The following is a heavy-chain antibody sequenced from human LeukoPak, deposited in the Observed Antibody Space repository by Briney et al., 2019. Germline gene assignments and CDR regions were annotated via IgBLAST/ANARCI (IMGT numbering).Heavy chain of an antibody. V-gene: IGHV4-30-2*01. J-gene: IGHJ5*02. D-gene: IGHD3-3*01. Sequence: SETLSLTCTVSGGSISSGGYYWSWIRQPPGKGLEWIGYIYHSGSTYYNPSLKSRVTISVDRSKNQFSLKLSSVTAADTAVYYCARSGSAIRFFWLLEGNWFDPWGQGTLVTVSS. CDR2: IYHSGST. CDR3: ARSGSAIRFFWLLEGNWFDP. CDR1: GGSISSGGYY.